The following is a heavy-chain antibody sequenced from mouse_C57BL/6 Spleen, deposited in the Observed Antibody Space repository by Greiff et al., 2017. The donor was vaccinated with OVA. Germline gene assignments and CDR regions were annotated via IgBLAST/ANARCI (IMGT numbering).Heavy chain of an antibody. Sequence: QVQLQQSGPELVKPGASVKISCKASGYAFSSSWMNWVKQRPGKGLEWIGRIYPGDGDTNNNGKFKGKATLTADKSSSTAYMQLSSLTSEDSAVYFCAKLDWYFDVWGTGTTVTVSS. D-gene: IGHD3-3*01. CDR1: GYAFSSSW. CDR3: AKLDWYFDV. CDR2: IYPGDGDT. V-gene: IGHV1-82*01. J-gene: IGHJ1*03.